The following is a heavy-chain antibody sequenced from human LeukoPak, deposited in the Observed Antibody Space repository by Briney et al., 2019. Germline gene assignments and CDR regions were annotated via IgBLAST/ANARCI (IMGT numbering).Heavy chain of an antibody. J-gene: IGHJ4*02. Sequence: GGSLRLSCAASGFTFSTYWMKWVRQAPGKGLEWVASIKEDGSDKYYVDSVKGRFSISRDNAKNSLNLQMNSLRTEDTAVYYCAKGGHYNFDYWGQGTLVTVSS. CDR2: IKEDGSDK. D-gene: IGHD4-11*01. V-gene: IGHV3-7*01. CDR1: GFTFSTYW. CDR3: AKGGHYNFDY.